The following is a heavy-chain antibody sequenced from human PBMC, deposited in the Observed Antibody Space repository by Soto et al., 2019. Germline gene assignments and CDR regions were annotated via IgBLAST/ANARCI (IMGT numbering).Heavy chain of an antibody. CDR3: VRSMIIVVRLIGLDY. D-gene: IGHD3-22*01. J-gene: IGHJ4*02. V-gene: IGHV3-30-3*01. CDR2: ISYDGSNK. Sequence: PRGSLRLSCVASGFTFRSYAMHWFRQTPGKGLEWVAVISYDGSNKHYADSVKGRFSISRDNAKNMLYLQMDSLSSEDTAVYYCVRSMIIVVRLIGLDYWGQGTLVTVSS. CDR1: GFTFRSYA.